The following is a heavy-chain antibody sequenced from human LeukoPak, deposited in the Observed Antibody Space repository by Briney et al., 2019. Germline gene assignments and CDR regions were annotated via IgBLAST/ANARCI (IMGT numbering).Heavy chain of an antibody. Sequence: SQTLSLTCTVSGGSISSDNYQWSWIRQPPGKGLEWIGEINHSGSTNYNPSLKSRVTISVDTSKNQFSLKLSSVTAADTAVYYCARGLRITIFGVAITGNNWFDPWGQGTLVTVSS. CDR1: GGSISSDNYQ. CDR3: ARGLRITIFGVAITGNNWFDP. J-gene: IGHJ5*02. V-gene: IGHV4-30-4*01. D-gene: IGHD3-3*01. CDR2: INHSGST.